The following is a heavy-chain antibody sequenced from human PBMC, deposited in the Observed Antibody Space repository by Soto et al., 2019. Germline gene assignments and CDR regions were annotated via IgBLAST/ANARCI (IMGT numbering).Heavy chain of an antibody. CDR2: IYPGDSDT. J-gene: IGHJ6*02. Sequence: HGESLKISCKGSGYSFTSYWIGWVRQMPGKGLEWMGIIYPGDSDTRYSPSFQGQVTISADKSISTAYLQWSSLKASDTAMYYCARQGPADIVVVPADYYYYGMDVWGQGTTVTVSS. CDR3: ARQGPADIVVVPADYYYYGMDV. CDR1: GYSFTSYW. V-gene: IGHV5-51*01. D-gene: IGHD2-2*01.